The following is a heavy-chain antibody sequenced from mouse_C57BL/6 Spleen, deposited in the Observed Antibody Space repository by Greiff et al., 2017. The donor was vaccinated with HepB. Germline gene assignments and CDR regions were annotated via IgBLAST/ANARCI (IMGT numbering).Heavy chain of an antibody. CDR1: GYSITSGYD. V-gene: IGHV3-1*01. CDR3: ARELYGNFDD. Sequence: EVKLVESGPGMVKPSQSLSLTCTVTGYSITSGYDWHWIRHFPGNKLEWMGYISYSGSTHYNPTFKSRISITHDTTKNPVFLKLNSVTTEDTATYYCARELYGNFDDWGQGTTLTVSS. D-gene: IGHD2-1*01. CDR2: ISYSGST. J-gene: IGHJ2*01.